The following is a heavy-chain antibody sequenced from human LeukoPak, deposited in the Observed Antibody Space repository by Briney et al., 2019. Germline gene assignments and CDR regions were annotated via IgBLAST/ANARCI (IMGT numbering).Heavy chain of an antibody. Sequence: SETLSLTCAVYGGSFSGYYWSWIRQPPGKGLEWIGEINHYGSTNYNPSLKSRVTISVDTSKNQFSLNLSSVTAADTAVYYCARGYCSGGSCYSYYYYNYMDVWGKGTTVTVSS. J-gene: IGHJ6*03. CDR1: GGSFSGYY. V-gene: IGHV4-34*01. D-gene: IGHD2-15*01. CDR2: INHYGST. CDR3: ARGYCSGGSCYSYYYYNYMDV.